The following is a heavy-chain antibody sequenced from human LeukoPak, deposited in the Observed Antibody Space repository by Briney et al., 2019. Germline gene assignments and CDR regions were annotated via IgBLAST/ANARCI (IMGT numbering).Heavy chain of an antibody. J-gene: IGHJ3*02. CDR2: IYYSGST. CDR1: GGSISSSSYY. CDR3: AREGSSGWYRAFDI. Sequence: SETLSLTCTVSGGSISSSSYYWGWIRQPPGKGLEWIGSIYYSGSTYYNPSLKSRVTISVDTSKNQFSLKLSSVTAADTAVYYCAREGSSGWYRAFDIWGQGTMVTVSS. D-gene: IGHD6-19*01. V-gene: IGHV4-39*07.